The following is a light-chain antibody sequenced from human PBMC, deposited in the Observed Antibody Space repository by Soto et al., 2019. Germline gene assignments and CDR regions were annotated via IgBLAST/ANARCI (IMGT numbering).Light chain of an antibody. Sequence: QSVLTQPPSVSAAPGQKVTISCSGSSSNIGNDYVSWYQQLPGTAPKLLIYDNNKRPSGIPDRFSGSKSGTSATLGITGLQTGDEADYYSGTWDGSLSAVVFGGGTKLTVL. CDR3: GTWDGSLSAVV. CDR2: DNN. CDR1: SSNIGNDY. V-gene: IGLV1-51*01. J-gene: IGLJ2*01.